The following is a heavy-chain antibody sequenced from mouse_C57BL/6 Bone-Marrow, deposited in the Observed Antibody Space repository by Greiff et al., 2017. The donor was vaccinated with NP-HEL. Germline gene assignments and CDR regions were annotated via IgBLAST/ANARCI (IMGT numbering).Heavy chain of an antibody. CDR1: GYAFSSSW. V-gene: IGHV1-82*01. D-gene: IGHD1-1*01. CDR2: IYPGDGDT. CDR3: ARPTRAMDY. Sequence: VQLQQSGPELVKPGASVKISCKASGYAFSSSWMNWVKQRPGKGLEWIGRIYPGDGDTNYNGKFKGKATLTADKSSSTAYMQLSSLTSEDSAVYFCARPTRAMDYWGQGTSVTVSS. J-gene: IGHJ4*01.